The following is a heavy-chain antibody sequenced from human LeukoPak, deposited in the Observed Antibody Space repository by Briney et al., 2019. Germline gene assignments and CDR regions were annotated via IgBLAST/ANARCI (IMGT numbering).Heavy chain of an antibody. CDR2: TYYSGST. CDR1: GGSISSYY. CDR3: VRHPEYYDILTGFRYYFDY. Sequence: PSESLSLTCIVSGGSISSYYWSWIRQPPGKDLEWIGYTYYSGSTNYNPSLKSRVTISVDTSRNQFSLKLSSVTAADTAVYYCVRHPEYYDILTGFRYYFDYWGQGTLVTVSS. D-gene: IGHD3-9*01. J-gene: IGHJ4*02. V-gene: IGHV4-59*01.